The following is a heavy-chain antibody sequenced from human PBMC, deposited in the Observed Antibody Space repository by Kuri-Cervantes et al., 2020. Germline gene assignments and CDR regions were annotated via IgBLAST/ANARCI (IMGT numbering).Heavy chain of an antibody. CDR2: INPNSGGT. J-gene: IGHJ5*02. Sequence: ASVKVSCKASGYTFTGYYMHWVRQAPGQGLEWMGWINPNSGGTSYAQKFQGRVTMTRDTSISTAYMELSRLRSDDTAVYYCARGDNWNDLVDWFDPWGQGTLVTCYS. V-gene: IGHV1-2*02. CDR3: ARGDNWNDLVDWFDP. D-gene: IGHD1-1*01. CDR1: GYTFTGYY.